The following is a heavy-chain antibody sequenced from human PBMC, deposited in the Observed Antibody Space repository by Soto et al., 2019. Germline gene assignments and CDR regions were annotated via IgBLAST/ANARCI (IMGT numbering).Heavy chain of an antibody. V-gene: IGHV1-18*01. Sequence: QVQLVQSGAEVKKPGASVKVSCKASGYTFTSYGISWVRQAPGQGLEWMGWISAYNGNTNYAQKLQGRVTMTTDTSTSTAYMELRSLRSDDTAVYYCARTPWYYDSSGYSNWFDPWGQGNLVTVSS. CDR3: ARTPWYYDSSGYSNWFDP. CDR2: ISAYNGNT. J-gene: IGHJ5*02. D-gene: IGHD3-22*01. CDR1: GYTFTSYG.